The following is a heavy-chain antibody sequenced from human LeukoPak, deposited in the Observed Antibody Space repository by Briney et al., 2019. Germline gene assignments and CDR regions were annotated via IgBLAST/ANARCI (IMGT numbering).Heavy chain of an antibody. CDR1: GGSISSGGYY. Sequence: PSETLSLTCTVSGGSISSGGYYWSWIRQPQGKGLEWIGYIYHSGSTYYNPSLKSRVTISVDRSKNQFSLKLSSVTAADTAVYYCASFVVVPAALFDYWGQGTLVTVSS. CDR3: ASFVVVPAALFDY. D-gene: IGHD2-2*01. J-gene: IGHJ4*02. V-gene: IGHV4-30-2*01. CDR2: IYHSGST.